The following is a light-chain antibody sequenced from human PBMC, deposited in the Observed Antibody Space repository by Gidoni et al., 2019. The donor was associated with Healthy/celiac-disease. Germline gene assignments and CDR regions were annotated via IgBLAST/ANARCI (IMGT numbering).Light chain of an antibody. CDR2: AAS. J-gene: IGKJ3*01. CDR3: QQSYSTPLT. Sequence: DIQMTQSPSSLSASVGDRVTITCRASQSISSYLNWYQQKPGKAPKLLIYAASSLQSGVPSRFSGIGSATDFTLTISSLQPEDFATYYCQQSYSTPLTFGPGTKVDIK. V-gene: IGKV1-39*01. CDR1: QSISSY.